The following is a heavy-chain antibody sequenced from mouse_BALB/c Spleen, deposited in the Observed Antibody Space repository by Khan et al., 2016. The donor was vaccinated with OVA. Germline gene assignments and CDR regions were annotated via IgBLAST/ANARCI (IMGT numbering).Heavy chain of an antibody. CDR3: ARVAYYYDSEGFAY. CDR2: VSTGGHYT. Sequence: EVELVESGGDVVKPGGSLKLSCAASGFTFSTYGMSLVRQTPDKRLEWVATVSTGGHYTYYPDTVKGRFTISRDNAKNTLYLQMSSLNSEDTAMFYCARVAYYYDSEGFAYWGQGTLVTVSA. V-gene: IGHV5-6*01. CDR1: GFTFSTYG. D-gene: IGHD1-1*01. J-gene: IGHJ3*01.